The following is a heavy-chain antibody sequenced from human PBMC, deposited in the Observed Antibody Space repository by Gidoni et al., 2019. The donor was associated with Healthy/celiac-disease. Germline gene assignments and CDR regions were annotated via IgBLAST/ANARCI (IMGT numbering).Heavy chain of an antibody. CDR2: IYYSGST. D-gene: IGHD6-13*01. CDR1: GGSIRRISYY. CDR3: ARVGSSWYSYNWFDP. Sequence: QLQLQESCPGLVKPSETLSLTCTVSGGSIRRISYYWGWIRQPPGKGLEWIGSIYYSGSTYYNPSLKSRVTISVDTSKNQFSLKLSSVTAADTAVYYCARVGSSWYSYNWFDPWGQGTLVTVSS. J-gene: IGHJ5*02. V-gene: IGHV4-39*01.